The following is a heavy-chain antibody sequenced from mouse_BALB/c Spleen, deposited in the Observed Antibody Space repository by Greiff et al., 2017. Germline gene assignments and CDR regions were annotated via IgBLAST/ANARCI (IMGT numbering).Heavy chain of an antibody. CDR3: ARAIDGYSYAMDY. Sequence: DVKLVESGGGLVQPGGSRKLSCAASGFTFSDYGMAWVRQAPGKGPEWVAFISNLAYSIYYADTVTGRFTISRENAKNTLYLEMSSLRSEDTAMYYCARAIDGYSYAMDYWGQGTSVTVSS. CDR2: ISNLAYSI. CDR1: GFTFSDYG. J-gene: IGHJ4*01. V-gene: IGHV5-15*02. D-gene: IGHD2-3*01.